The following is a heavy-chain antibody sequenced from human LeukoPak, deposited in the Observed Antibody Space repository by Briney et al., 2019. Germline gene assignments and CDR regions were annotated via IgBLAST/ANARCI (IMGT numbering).Heavy chain of an antibody. D-gene: IGHD6-13*01. CDR2: IYHSGTT. Sequence: PSETLSLTCAVSGGFITSNYWWSWVRQSPGKGLEWIGEIYHSGTTNYNPSLKSRVTMSVDTSKNQFSLKLSSVTAADTAVYYCARERKGSSWYDAFDIWGQGTMVTVSS. CDR1: GGFITSNYW. CDR3: ARERKGSSWYDAFDI. J-gene: IGHJ3*02. V-gene: IGHV4-4*02.